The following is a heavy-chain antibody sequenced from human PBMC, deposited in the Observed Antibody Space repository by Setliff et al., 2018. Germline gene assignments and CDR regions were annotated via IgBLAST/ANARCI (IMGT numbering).Heavy chain of an antibody. J-gene: IGHJ4*02. V-gene: IGHV1-69*13. D-gene: IGHD3-22*01. CDR1: GGTLRTYA. CDR3: ARDTRDRYDRSGHYLSLDY. Sequence: SVKVSCKASGGTLRTYAFSWVRQAPGQGLEWMGGIIPLLETAKYAQKFQGRVTITADESTSTAYMEVRSLRSEDTAVFYCARDTRDRYDRSGHYLSLDYWGQGTLVTVSS. CDR2: IIPLLETA.